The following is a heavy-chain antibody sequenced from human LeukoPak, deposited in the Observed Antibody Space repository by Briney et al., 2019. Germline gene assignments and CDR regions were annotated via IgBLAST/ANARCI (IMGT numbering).Heavy chain of an antibody. V-gene: IGHV1-69*13. D-gene: IGHD2-2*01. CDR3: AREGEYCSSTSCYGPNWFDP. Sequence: SAKVSCKASGGTFSSYAISWVRQAPGQGLEWMGGIIPIFGTANYAQKFQGRVTITADESTSTAYMELSSLRSEDTAVYYCAREGEYCSSTSCYGPNWFDPWGQGTLVTVSS. CDR2: IIPIFGTA. CDR1: GGTFSSYA. J-gene: IGHJ5*02.